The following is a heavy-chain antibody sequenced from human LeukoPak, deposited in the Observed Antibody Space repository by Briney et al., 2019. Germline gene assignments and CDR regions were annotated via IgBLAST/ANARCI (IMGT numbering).Heavy chain of an antibody. V-gene: IGHV3-64D*06. J-gene: IGHJ4*02. CDR3: ASPYSGYDYNFDH. CDR1: GFTFSSYA. Sequence: LSGGSLRLSCSASGFTFSSYAMHWVRQAPGKGLEYVSSISSNGGSTYYADSVKGRFTISRDNSKNTLFLQMSGLRTEDTAVYYCASPYSGYDYNFDHWGQGTLVTVSS. D-gene: IGHD5-12*01. CDR2: ISSNGGST.